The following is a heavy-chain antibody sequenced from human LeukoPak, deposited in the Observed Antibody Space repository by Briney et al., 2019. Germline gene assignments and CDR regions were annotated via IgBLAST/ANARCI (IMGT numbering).Heavy chain of an antibody. CDR3: ARVSYRGYSYGYHYDY. D-gene: IGHD5-18*01. CDR2: IYYSGST. J-gene: IGHJ4*02. V-gene: IGHV4-30-4*01. CDR1: GGSISSGDYY. Sequence: SQTLSLTCTVSGGSISSGDYYWSWIRQPPGKGLEWIGYIYYSGSTYYNPSLKSRVTISVDTSKNQFSLKLSSVTAADTAVYYCARVSYRGYSYGYHYDYWGQGTLVTVSS.